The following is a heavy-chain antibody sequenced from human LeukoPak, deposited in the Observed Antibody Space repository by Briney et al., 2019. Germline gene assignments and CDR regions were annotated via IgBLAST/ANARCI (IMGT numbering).Heavy chain of an antibody. J-gene: IGHJ4*02. CDR1: GFTFSSYG. CDR3: ARQRGVWQQLTYYFDY. Sequence: GRSLRLSCAASGFTFSSYGMHWVRQAPGKGLEWVAVIWYDGSNKYYADSVKGRFTISRDNSKNTLYLQMNSLRAEDTAVNYCARQRGVWQQLTYYFDYWGQGTLVTVSS. V-gene: IGHV3-33*01. CDR2: IWYDGSNK. D-gene: IGHD6-13*01.